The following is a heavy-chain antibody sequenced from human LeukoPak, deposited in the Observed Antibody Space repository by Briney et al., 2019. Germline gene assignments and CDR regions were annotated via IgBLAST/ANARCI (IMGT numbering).Heavy chain of an antibody. CDR1: GDSISSYY. CDR3: ARAHKDCSSTSCPFDY. J-gene: IGHJ4*02. Sequence: PSETLSLTCTVSGDSISSYYWSWIRQPPGKGLEWIGYIYYSGSTNYNPSFKSRVTISVDTSKNQFSLKLSSVTAADTAVYYCARAHKDCSSTSCPFDYWGQGTLVTVSS. V-gene: IGHV4-59*01. CDR2: IYYSGST. D-gene: IGHD2-2*01.